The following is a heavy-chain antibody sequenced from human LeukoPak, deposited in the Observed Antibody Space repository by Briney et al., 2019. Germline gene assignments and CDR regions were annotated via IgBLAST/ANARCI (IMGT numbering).Heavy chain of an antibody. V-gene: IGHV1-18*01. CDR2: ISAYNGNT. CDR1: GYTFTSYG. CDR3: AREGDEYSSSPGGSLGDY. J-gene: IGHJ4*02. D-gene: IGHD6-6*01. Sequence: ASVKVSCKASGYTFTSYGISWVRQAPGQGLEWMGWISAYNGNTNYAQKLQGRVTMTTDTSTSTAYMELRSLRSDDTAVYYCAREGDEYSSSPGGSLGDYWGQGTLVTVSS.